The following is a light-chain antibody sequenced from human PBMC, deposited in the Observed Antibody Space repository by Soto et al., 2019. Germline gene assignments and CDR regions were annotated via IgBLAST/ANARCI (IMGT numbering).Light chain of an antibody. V-gene: IGKV3-11*01. CDR3: QQRGNWPPGFT. CDR2: DTS. J-gene: IGKJ3*01. Sequence: EIRLTQSPAALSLSPGERATLSCRASQSISTNVAWYQQKPGQAPRLLIYDTSNRATGIPARFSGSGSGTDFTLTISSLEPEDFAVYYCQQRGNWPPGFTFGPGTKVDIK. CDR1: QSISTN.